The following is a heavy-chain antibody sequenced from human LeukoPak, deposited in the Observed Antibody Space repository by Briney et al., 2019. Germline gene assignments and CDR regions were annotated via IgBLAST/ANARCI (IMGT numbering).Heavy chain of an antibody. D-gene: IGHD4-17*01. V-gene: IGHV3-48*01. CDR3: TREAPTTVTTLDY. Sequence: GGSLRLSCAASGFTFSSFSMNWVRQAPGKGLEWVSHISSSSRTIYYADPVKGRFTMSRDNAKNSLYLQMNSLRAEDTAVYYCTREAPTTVTTLDYWGRGTLVTVSS. CDR2: ISSSSRTI. J-gene: IGHJ4*02. CDR1: GFTFSSFS.